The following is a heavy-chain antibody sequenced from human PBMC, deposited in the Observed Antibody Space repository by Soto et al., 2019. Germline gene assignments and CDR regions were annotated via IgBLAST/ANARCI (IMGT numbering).Heavy chain of an antibody. J-gene: IGHJ4*02. Sequence: HITLKESGPPLVKPTQTLTLTCTFSGFSLSTSGVGVGWIRQPPGKALEWLTFIYWDDDKRNSPFLKSRLTIPKDTSKHQVVLTMTNMVPVDTATYYCAHLVVAGITYSFDSGGQGTLVTVSS. CDR3: AHLVVAGITYSFDS. CDR2: IYWDDDK. D-gene: IGHD2-15*01. V-gene: IGHV2-5*02. CDR1: GFSLSTSGVG.